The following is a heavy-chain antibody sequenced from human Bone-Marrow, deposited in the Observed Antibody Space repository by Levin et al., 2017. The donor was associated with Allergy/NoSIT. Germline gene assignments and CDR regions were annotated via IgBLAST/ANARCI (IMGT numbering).Heavy chain of an antibody. D-gene: IGHD1-7*01. J-gene: IGHJ4*02. CDR2: IKSKTDGGTT. CDR3: TFCPTGTTVGWQYFDY. V-gene: IGHV3-15*01. CDR1: GFTFSNAW. Sequence: SCAASGFTFSNAWMSWVRQAPGKGLEWVGRIKSKTDGGTTDYAAPVKGRFTISRDDSKNTLYLQMNSLKTEDTAVYYCTFCPTGTTVGWQYFDYWGQGTLVTVSS.